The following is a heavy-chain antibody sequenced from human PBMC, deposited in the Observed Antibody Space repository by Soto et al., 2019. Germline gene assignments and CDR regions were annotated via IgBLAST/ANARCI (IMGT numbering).Heavy chain of an antibody. J-gene: IGHJ4*02. CDR3: AKEDIKVVAAIKSFADY. V-gene: IGHV3-74*01. Sequence: GGSLRLSCAASGFSLSDYWMHWVRQVPGKGLLWVSRISVGGRNTYYADSVKGRFTISRDNSKNTLYLQMNSLRAEDTAAYYCAKEDIKVVAAIKSFADYWGQGTLVTVSS. CDR2: ISVGGRNT. CDR1: GFSLSDYW. D-gene: IGHD2-15*01.